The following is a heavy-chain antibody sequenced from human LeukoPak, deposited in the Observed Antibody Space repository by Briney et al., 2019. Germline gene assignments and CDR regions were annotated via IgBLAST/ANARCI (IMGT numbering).Heavy chain of an antibody. CDR3: AKRRDSSGYYYFDY. CDR2: ISGSGGTT. CDR1: GFTFSSYA. J-gene: IGHJ4*02. D-gene: IGHD3-22*01. Sequence: GGSLRLSCAASGFTFSSYAMSWVRQAPGKGLEGVSGISGSGGTTFYADSVKGRFTTSRDNSKNTLYLQMNSLRAEDTAVYYCAKRRDSSGYYYFDYWGQGTLVTVSS. V-gene: IGHV3-23*01.